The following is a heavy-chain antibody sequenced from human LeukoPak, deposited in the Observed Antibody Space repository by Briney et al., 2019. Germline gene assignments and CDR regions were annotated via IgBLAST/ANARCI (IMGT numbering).Heavy chain of an antibody. Sequence: SETLSLTCTVSGGSINTYYWSWIRQPPGKGLEWIGYIYYSGRTDYNPSLKSRVTISLDTSKNQFSLRLSSVTAADTAVYYCAGTYNHSGYFYYGIDVWGQGTTVTVSS. CDR2: IYYSGRT. J-gene: IGHJ6*02. V-gene: IGHV4-59*08. D-gene: IGHD5-24*01. CDR1: GGSINTYY. CDR3: AGTYNHSGYFYYGIDV.